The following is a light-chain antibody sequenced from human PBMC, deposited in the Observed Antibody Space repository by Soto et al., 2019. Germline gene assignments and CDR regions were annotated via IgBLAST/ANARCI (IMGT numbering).Light chain of an antibody. CDR3: SSYTSSSTLVV. CDR2: DVS. Sequence: QSALTQPASVSGSPGQSITISCTGTSSDVGDYNYVSWYQQDPGKAPKLMIYDVSNRPSGVSNLFSGSKSGNTASLTISGLQAEDEADYYCSSYTSSSTLVVFGGGTKLTVL. J-gene: IGLJ2*01. V-gene: IGLV2-14*01. CDR1: SSDVGDYNY.